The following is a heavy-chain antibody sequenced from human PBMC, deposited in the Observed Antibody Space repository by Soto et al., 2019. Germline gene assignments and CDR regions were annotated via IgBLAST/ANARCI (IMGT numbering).Heavy chain of an antibody. CDR3: AADRGSSGYRYYFDY. CDR1: GFTFTSSA. Sequence: SVKVSCKASGFTFTSSAVQWVRQARGQRLEWIGWIVVGSGNTNYAQKFQERVTITRDMSTSTAYMELSSLRSEDTAVYYCAADRGSSGYRYYFDYWGQGTLVTVSS. CDR2: IVVGSGNT. J-gene: IGHJ4*02. V-gene: IGHV1-58*01. D-gene: IGHD3-22*01.